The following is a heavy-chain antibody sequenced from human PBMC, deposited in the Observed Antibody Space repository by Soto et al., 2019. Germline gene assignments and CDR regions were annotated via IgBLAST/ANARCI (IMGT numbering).Heavy chain of an antibody. Sequence: QVQLVESGGGVVQPGRSLRLSCAVSGFTFSSYAMHCVRQAPGKGLEWVAVISYDGSNKYYADSVKGRFTISRDNSKNTLYLQMNSLRAEDTAVYYCARPEGAVVAARGDAFDIWGQGTMVTVSS. CDR1: GFTFSSYA. CDR3: ARPEGAVVAARGDAFDI. CDR2: ISYDGSNK. D-gene: IGHD2-15*01. J-gene: IGHJ3*02. V-gene: IGHV3-30-3*01.